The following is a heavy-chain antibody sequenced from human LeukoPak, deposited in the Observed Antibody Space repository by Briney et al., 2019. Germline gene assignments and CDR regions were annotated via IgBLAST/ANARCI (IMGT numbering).Heavy chain of an antibody. CDR1: GGSFSGYY. CDR3: ARQVAGTDY. V-gene: IGHV4-34*01. J-gene: IGHJ4*02. D-gene: IGHD6-19*01. CDR2: INHSGST. Sequence: SETLSLTCAVYGGSFSGYYWSWIRQPPGKGLEWIGEINHSGSTNYNPSLKSRVTISVDTSKNQFSLKLSSVTAADTAVYYCARQVAGTDYWGQGTLVTVSS.